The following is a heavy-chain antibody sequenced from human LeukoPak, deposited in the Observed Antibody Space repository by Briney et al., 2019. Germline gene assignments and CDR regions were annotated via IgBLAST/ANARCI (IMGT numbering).Heavy chain of an antibody. D-gene: IGHD3-3*01. CDR3: ARDPRITIFGVVITTYYYFDY. CDR2: INPSGDNT. Sequence: ASVKVSCKASGYTFTNNFMHWVRQAPGQGLEWMGIINPSGDNTWYAQKFRGRVTMTRDMATSTDYMEVSSLRSEDTAVYYCARDPRITIFGVVITTYYYFDYWGQGTLVTVSS. V-gene: IGHV1-46*01. J-gene: IGHJ4*02. CDR1: GYTFTNNF.